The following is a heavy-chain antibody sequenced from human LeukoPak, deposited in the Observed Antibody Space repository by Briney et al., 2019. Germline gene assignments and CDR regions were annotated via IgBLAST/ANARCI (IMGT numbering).Heavy chain of an antibody. Sequence: ASVKVSCKASGYTFTSYDINWVRQATGQGLEWMGWMNPNSGNTGYAQKFQGRATITRNTSIRTAYMGLRSLGSEDTAVTCWVRGGGVLELPSAFDIWGQGTMVTVSS. CDR3: VRGGGVLELPSAFDI. D-gene: IGHD1-7*01. J-gene: IGHJ3*02. CDR1: GYTFTSYD. CDR2: MNPNSGNT. V-gene: IGHV1-8*03.